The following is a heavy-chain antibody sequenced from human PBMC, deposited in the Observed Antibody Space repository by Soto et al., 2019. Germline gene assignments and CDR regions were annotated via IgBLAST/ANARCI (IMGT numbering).Heavy chain of an antibody. J-gene: IGHJ6*02. D-gene: IGHD1-26*01. CDR1: GGTFSSYT. V-gene: IGHV1-69*02. Sequence: VKVSCKASGGTFSSYTISWVRQAPGQGLEWMGRIIPILGIANYAQKFQGRVTITADKSTSTAYMELSSLRSEDTAVYYCARSIVGATTGMDVWGQGTTVTVSS. CDR3: ARSIVGATTGMDV. CDR2: IIPILGIA.